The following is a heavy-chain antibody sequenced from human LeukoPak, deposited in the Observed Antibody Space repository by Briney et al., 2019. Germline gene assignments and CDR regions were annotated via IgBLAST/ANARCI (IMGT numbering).Heavy chain of an antibody. D-gene: IGHD6-13*01. Sequence: ASVKVSCKASGYTFTGYYMHWVQQAPGQGLEWMGRINPNSGGTNYAQKFQGRVTMTRDTSISTAYMELSRLRSDDTAVYYCARGPYQQQLVGVGFDPWGQGTLVTVSS. CDR1: GYTFTGYY. CDR3: ARGPYQQQLVGVGFDP. V-gene: IGHV1-2*06. J-gene: IGHJ5*02. CDR2: INPNSGGT.